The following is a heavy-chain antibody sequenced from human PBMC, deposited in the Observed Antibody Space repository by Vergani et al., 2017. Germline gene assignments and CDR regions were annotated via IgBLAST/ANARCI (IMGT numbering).Heavy chain of an antibody. D-gene: IGHD3-10*01. Sequence: QVRLQESRAALVKPSETLSLTCSDAGGSMSGYYWSWFRQPPGKELEWFVYMYHSGSTNYNPSRGRRVTISGDTSKNQFSLELNSVTAADTGVYYCVRVAEFYGLGRRILDLRGQGILITVSS. CDR1: GGSMSGYY. J-gene: IGHJ5*02. V-gene: IGHV4-59*01. CDR3: VRVAEFYGLGRRILDL. CDR2: MYHSGST.